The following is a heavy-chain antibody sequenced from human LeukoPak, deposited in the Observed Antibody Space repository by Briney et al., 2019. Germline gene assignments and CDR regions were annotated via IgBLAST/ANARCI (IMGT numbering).Heavy chain of an antibody. CDR3: ASLYGSGSHYPSDY. CDR2: IYYSGST. V-gene: IGHV4-39*07. J-gene: IGHJ4*02. Sequence: SETLSLTCIVSGGSISSSNYYWGWIRQPPGKGLEWIGSIYYSGSTYYTPSLKSRVTISVDTSKNQFSLKLSSVTAADTAVYYCASLYGSGSHYPSDYWGQGTLVTVSS. D-gene: IGHD3-10*01. CDR1: GGSISSSNYY.